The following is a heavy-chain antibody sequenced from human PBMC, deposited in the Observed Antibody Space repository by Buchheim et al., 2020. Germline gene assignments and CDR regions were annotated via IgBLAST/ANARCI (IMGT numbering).Heavy chain of an antibody. CDR3: ALSDFWSGKTDY. CDR2: ISSTGGTS. D-gene: IGHD3-3*01. Sequence: EVQLVESGGTLVQPGGSLRLSCVASGFTFGSYDMNWVRQAPGKGLEWLSYISSTGGTSYYADSVRGRFTISRDNARKSLNLQMNSLTGDDTAVYYCALSDFWSGKTDYWGQGTL. J-gene: IGHJ4*02. CDR1: GFTFGSYD. V-gene: IGHV3-48*03.